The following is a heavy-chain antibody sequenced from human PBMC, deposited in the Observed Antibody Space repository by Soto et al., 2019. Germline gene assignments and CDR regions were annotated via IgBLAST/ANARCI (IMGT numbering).Heavy chain of an antibody. V-gene: IGHV3-74*01. D-gene: IGHD1-1*01. CDR1: GFTFSSYW. J-gene: IGHJ4*01. CDR3: ARVPVNSGKFDY. CDR2: IIGDGTST. Sequence: GGSLRLSCAASGFTFSSYWMHWVRQAPGRGLVWVSRIIGDGTSTTYADSVKGRFTISRDNAKNTLYLQMNSLRADDTAIYYCARVPVNSGKFDYWGHGTLIPVSS.